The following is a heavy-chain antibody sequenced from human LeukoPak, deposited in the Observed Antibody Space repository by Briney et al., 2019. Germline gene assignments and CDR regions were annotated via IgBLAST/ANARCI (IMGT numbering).Heavy chain of an antibody. Sequence: SETLSLTCTVSGGSISSGDYYWSWIRQPPGKGLEWIGYIYYSGGSYHNPSLKSRIAISVDTSKNQFSLKLSSVTAADTAVYYCARSVPSGNYYYGMDVWGQGTTVTVSS. CDR1: GGSISSGDYY. D-gene: IGHD3-10*02. J-gene: IGHJ6*02. CDR2: IYYSGGS. V-gene: IGHV4-30-4*01. CDR3: ARSVPSGNYYYGMDV.